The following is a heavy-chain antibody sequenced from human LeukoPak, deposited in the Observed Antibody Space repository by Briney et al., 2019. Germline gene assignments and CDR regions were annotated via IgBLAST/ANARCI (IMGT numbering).Heavy chain of an antibody. V-gene: IGHV4-39*07. D-gene: IGHD6-6*01. CDR1: GGSISSSSYY. CDR3: AREGMYSSSSYFDY. Sequence: SETLSLTCTVSGGSISSSSYYWGWIRQPPGKGLEWIGSIYYSGSTYYNPSLKSRVTISVDTSKNQLSLRLSSVTAADTAVYYCAREGMYSSSSYFDYWGQGTLVTVSS. J-gene: IGHJ4*02. CDR2: IYYSGST.